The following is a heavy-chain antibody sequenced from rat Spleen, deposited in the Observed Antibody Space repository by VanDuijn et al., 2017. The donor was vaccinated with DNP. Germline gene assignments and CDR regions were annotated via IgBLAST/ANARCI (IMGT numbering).Heavy chain of an antibody. CDR3: TRDNYSSYMPYYYAMDA. CDR2: ITYDGGIT. J-gene: IGHJ4*01. D-gene: IGHD1-2*01. Sequence: EVQLVESGGGLVQPGRSLKLSCAASGFTFSDYYMAWVRQAPTKGLEWVAYITYDGGITYYRDSVKGRFTISRDNAESTLYLQMNSLRSEDTATYYCTRDNYSSYMPYYYAMDAWGQGTSVTVSS. V-gene: IGHV5-20*01. CDR1: GFTFSDYY.